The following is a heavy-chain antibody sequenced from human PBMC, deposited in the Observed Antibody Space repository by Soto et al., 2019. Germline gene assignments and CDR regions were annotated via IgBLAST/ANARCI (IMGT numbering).Heavy chain of an antibody. CDR1: GYAFTSYA. V-gene: IGHV1-3*01. D-gene: IGHD3-10*01. J-gene: IGHJ4*02. Sequence: GXSVKVSYKDCGYAFTSYARCLLHQDNGQRLEWMGWINAGNGNTKYSQKFQGRVTITRDTSASTAYMELSSLRSEDTAVYYCARDKSGMEPAFDYWGQGTLVTVSS. CDR3: ARDKSGMEPAFDY. CDR2: INAGNGNT.